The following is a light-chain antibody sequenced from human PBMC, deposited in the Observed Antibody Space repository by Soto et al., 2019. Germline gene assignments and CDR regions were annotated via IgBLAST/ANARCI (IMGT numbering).Light chain of an antibody. CDR2: GNS. V-gene: IGLV1-40*01. J-gene: IGLJ1*01. CDR3: QSYDRSLSGYV. CDR1: SSNIGAGYD. Sequence: QSVLTQTPSVSGAPGQRVTISCTGSSSNIGAGYDVHWYQQLPGTAPKLLIYGNSNRPSGVPDRFSGSKSGTSASLAITGLQAEDEADYYCQSYDRSLSGYVFGTGTKVTGL.